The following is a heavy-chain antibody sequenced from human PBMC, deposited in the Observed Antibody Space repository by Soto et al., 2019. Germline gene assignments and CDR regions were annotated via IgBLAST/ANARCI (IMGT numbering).Heavy chain of an antibody. V-gene: IGHV1-8*01. D-gene: IGHD1-7*01. Sequence: ASVKVSCKASGYTFTSYDINWVRQATGQGLEWMGWMNPNSGNTGYAQKFQGRVTITADESTSTAYMELSSLRSEDTAVYYCARQSGITGTYLAYWGQGTLVTVSS. CDR3: ARQSGITGTYLAY. CDR1: GYTFTSYD. CDR2: MNPNSGNT. J-gene: IGHJ4*02.